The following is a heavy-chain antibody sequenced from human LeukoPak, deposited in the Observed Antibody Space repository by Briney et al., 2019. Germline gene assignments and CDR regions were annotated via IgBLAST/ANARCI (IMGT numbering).Heavy chain of an antibody. Sequence: SETLSLTCTVSGGSISSYYWSWIRQPPGKGLEWIGYIYYSGSTNYNPSLKSRVTISVDTSKNQFSLELSSVTAADTAVYYCARGSDFWSGYDYYYYYMDVWGKGTTATVSS. J-gene: IGHJ6*03. CDR2: IYYSGST. V-gene: IGHV4-59*01. D-gene: IGHD3-3*01. CDR3: ARGSDFWSGYDYYYYYMDV. CDR1: GGSISSYY.